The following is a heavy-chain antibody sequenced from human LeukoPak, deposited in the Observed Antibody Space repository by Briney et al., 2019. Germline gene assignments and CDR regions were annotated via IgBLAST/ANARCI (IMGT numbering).Heavy chain of an antibody. V-gene: IGHV1-69*04. CDR1: GGTFSSYA. Sequence: ASVKVSCKASGGTFSSYAISWVRQAPGLGLEWMGRIIPILGIANYAQKFQGRVTITADKSTSTAYMELSSLRSEDTAVYYCASIYYDFWSGYDYYYYYGMDVWGQGTTVTVSS. D-gene: IGHD3-3*01. CDR2: IIPILGIA. CDR3: ASIYYDFWSGYDYYYYYGMDV. J-gene: IGHJ6*02.